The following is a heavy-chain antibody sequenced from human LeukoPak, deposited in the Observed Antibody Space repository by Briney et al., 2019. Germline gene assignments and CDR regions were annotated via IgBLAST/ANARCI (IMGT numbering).Heavy chain of an antibody. D-gene: IGHD2-15*01. CDR1: GFSLSTSGVG. V-gene: IGHV2-5*02. CDR2: IYWDDDK. J-gene: IGHJ4*02. CDR3: AQKAATIHLFDY. Sequence: SGPTLVKPTQTLTLTCTFSGFSLSTSGVGVGWIRQPPGKALEWLALIYWDDDKRYSPSLKSRLTITKDTSKNQVVLTMTNMDPVDTATCFCAQKAATIHLFDYWGQGTLVTVSS.